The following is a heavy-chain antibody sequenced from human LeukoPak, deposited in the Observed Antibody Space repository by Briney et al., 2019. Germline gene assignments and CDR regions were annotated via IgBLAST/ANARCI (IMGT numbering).Heavy chain of an antibody. CDR1: EFAFSVYE. J-gene: IGHJ4*02. V-gene: IGHV3-48*03. Sequence: GGSLRLSCAASEFAFSVYEMYWVRQAPGKGLECVSYISSSGGTRYYADSVKGRFTISRDNAKNSLYLQMNTLRAEDTAFYYCTNLTVASSFDYWGQGALVTVYS. D-gene: IGHD6-19*01. CDR3: TNLTVASSFDY. CDR2: ISSSGGTR.